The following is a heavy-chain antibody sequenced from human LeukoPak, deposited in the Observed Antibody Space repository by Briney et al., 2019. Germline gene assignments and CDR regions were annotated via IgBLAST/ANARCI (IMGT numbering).Heavy chain of an antibody. Sequence: SETLSLTCTVSGGSISSGSYYWSWIRQPAGKGLEWIGRIYTSGSTNYNPSLKSRVTISVDTSKNQFSLKLSSVTAADTAVYYCARDGAAAGPAFDIWGQGTMVTVSS. CDR3: ARDGAAAGPAFDI. CDR1: GGSISSGSYY. J-gene: IGHJ3*02. CDR2: IYTSGST. D-gene: IGHD6-13*01. V-gene: IGHV4-61*02.